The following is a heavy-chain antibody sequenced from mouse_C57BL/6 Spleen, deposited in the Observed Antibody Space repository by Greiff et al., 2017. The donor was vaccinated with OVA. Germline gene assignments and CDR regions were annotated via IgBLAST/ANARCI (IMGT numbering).Heavy chain of an antibody. D-gene: IGHD2-4*01. CDR2: IRSKSNNYAT. CDR3: VRGGDYDGFAY. V-gene: IGHV10-1*01. J-gene: IGHJ3*01. Sequence: EVMLVESGGGLVQPKGSLKLSCAASGFSFNTYAMNWVRQAPGKGLEWVARIRSKSNNYATYYADSVKDRFTISRDDSESMLYLQMNNLKTEDTAMYYCVRGGDYDGFAYWGQGTLVTVSA. CDR1: GFSFNTYA.